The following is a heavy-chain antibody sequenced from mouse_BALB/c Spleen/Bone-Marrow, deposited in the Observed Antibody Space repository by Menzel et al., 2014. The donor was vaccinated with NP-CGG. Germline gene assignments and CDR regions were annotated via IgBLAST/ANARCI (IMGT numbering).Heavy chain of an antibody. CDR2: IYPGDGDT. CDR3: ARSDGYRDMDY. D-gene: IGHD2-3*01. CDR1: GYAFSSSW. Sequence: LVESGPELVKPGASVKISCKASGYAFSSSWMNWVKQRPGQGLEWIGRIYPGDGDTKYNGKFKGKATLTADKSSGTAYMQLSSLTSVDSAVYFCARSDGYRDMDYWGQGTSVTVSS. J-gene: IGHJ4*01. V-gene: IGHV1-82*01.